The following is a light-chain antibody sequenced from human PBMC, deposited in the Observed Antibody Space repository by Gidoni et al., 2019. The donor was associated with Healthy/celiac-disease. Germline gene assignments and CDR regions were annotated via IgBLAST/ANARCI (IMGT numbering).Light chain of an antibody. CDR2: AAY. J-gene: IGKJ5*01. V-gene: IGKV1D-12*01. CDR1: QGISSC. Sequence: DIQMTQSPSSVSASVGDRVTITCRASQGISSCLAWYQQKPVKAPKLLIYAAYSLQSGVPSRFSGSGSGTDFTLTISSLQPEDFATYDCQQANSFPITFXQXTRLEIK. CDR3: QQANSFPIT.